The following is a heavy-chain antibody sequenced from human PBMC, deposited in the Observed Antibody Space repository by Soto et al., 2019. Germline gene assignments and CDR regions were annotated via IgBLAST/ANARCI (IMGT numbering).Heavy chain of an antibody. CDR2: IYYSGKT. CDR1: GGSISSGDYY. V-gene: IGHV4-39*01. CDR3: STSGSFQTNYFFDY. D-gene: IGHD3-10*01. Sequence: QLQLQESGPGLVKPSETLSLTCTVSGGSISSGDYYWAWLRQPPGKGLEWIGSIYYSGKTYYNPSLESRVTIFVDTSKNQFSLTLSPVTAADTAVYYCSTSGSFQTNYFFDYWGQGTLVTVSS. J-gene: IGHJ4*02.